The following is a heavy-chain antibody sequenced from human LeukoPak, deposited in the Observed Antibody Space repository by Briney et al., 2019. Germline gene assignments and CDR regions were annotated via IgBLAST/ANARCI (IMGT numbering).Heavy chain of an antibody. CDR2: ISGSGGST. CDR1: GFTFSSYV. V-gene: IGHV3-23*01. Sequence: GGSLRLSCAASGFTFSSYVMSWVRQAPGKGLEWVSAISGSGGSTHYADSVKGRFTISRDNSKNTLYLQMNSLRAEDTAVYYCAKGPGVVTPANLDSWGQGTLVTVSS. J-gene: IGHJ4*02. D-gene: IGHD2-15*01. CDR3: AKGPGVVTPANLDS.